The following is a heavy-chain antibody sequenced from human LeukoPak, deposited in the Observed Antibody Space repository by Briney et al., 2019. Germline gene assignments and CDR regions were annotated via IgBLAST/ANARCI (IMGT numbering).Heavy chain of an antibody. J-gene: IGHJ4*02. Sequence: ASVKVSFKASGYTFTGYYMHWVRQAPGQGLEWMGWINPNSGGTNYAQKFQGRVTMTRDTSISTAYMELSRLRSDDTAVYYCARKNYYGSGSYVNWGQGTLVTVSS. D-gene: IGHD3-10*01. CDR3: ARKNYYGSGSYVN. V-gene: IGHV1-2*02. CDR1: GYTFTGYY. CDR2: INPNSGGT.